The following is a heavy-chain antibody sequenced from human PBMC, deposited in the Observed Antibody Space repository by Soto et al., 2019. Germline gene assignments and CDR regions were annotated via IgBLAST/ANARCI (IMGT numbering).Heavy chain of an antibody. D-gene: IGHD5-12*01. CDR2: MNPNSGNT. V-gene: IGHV1-8*01. Sequence: ASVKVSCKASGYTFTSYDINWVRQATGQGLEWMGWMNPNSGNTGYAQKFQGRVTMTRNTSISTAYMELSSLRSEDTAVYYCARGLRSGVATTPDVVVDYWGQGTLVTVSS. CDR3: ARGLRSGVATTPDVVVDY. CDR1: GYTFTSYD. J-gene: IGHJ4*02.